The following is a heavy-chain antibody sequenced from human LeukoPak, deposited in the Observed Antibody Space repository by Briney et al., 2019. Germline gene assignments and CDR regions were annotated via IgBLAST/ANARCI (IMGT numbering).Heavy chain of an antibody. CDR3: ARNNGMDV. CDR2: VNRDGSET. CDR1: GLALSSHW. Sequence: GGSLRLSCAASGLALSSHWMTWVRQVPGRGPEWVANVNRDGSETYYLDSVKGRFTISKDNAKNSLYLQMNSLRAEDTALYHCARNNGMDVWGQGTTVIVSS. V-gene: IGHV3-7*03. J-gene: IGHJ6*02.